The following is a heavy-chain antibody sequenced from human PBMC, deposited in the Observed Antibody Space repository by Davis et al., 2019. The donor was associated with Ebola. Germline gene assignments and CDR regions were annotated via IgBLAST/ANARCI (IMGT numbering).Heavy chain of an antibody. CDR1: EYTFTSYD. J-gene: IGHJ6*04. CDR3: AREDIVVVVAATRYYYGMDV. Sequence: ASVKVSCKASEYTFTSYDINWVRQATGQGLEWVGWMNPKSGNTGYAQKFQGRVTMTRDTSTSTVYMELSSLRSEDTAVYYCAREDIVVVVAATRYYYGMDVWGKGTTVTVSS. D-gene: IGHD2-15*01. CDR2: MNPKSGNT. V-gene: IGHV1-8*01.